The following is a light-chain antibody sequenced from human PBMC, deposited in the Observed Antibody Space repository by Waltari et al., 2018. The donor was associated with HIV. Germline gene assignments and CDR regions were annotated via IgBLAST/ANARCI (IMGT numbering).Light chain of an antibody. J-gene: IGLJ3*02. Sequence: AGLTQPSSVSKGLGQNVTLTCTGNDKNVGHEGAGWLLRHEGHPPEVLSYRRGARPAGSSEKYSASRSGNTASLTITGLRVDDEAVYYCAAWDSSLSEWVFGGGTKLTVL. CDR3: AAWDSSLSEWV. CDR1: DKNVGHEG. CDR2: RRG. V-gene: IGLV10-54*01.